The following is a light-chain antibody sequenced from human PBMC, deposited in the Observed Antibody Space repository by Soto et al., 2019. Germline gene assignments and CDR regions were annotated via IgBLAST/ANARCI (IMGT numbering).Light chain of an antibody. CDR1: QSIGTY. CDR2: DAS. CDR3: QVRSNWPPLFT. V-gene: IGKV3-11*01. Sequence: EIVLTQSPATLSLSPGGGATLSCRASQSIGTYLAWYQQKPGQAPRLVIFDASNRATGVPARFSGSGSGTDFTLAISSLEPEDFAIYYCQVRSNWPPLFTFGPGTKVDIK. J-gene: IGKJ3*01.